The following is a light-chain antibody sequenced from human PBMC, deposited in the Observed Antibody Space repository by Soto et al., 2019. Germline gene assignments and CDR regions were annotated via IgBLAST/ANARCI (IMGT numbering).Light chain of an antibody. CDR3: QQNYSPPRT. Sequence: QLPQSPPSLSATVGPTVTVTCRASQSISSYLNWYQQKPGKAPKPLIYAASNLQRGVPSRFSGSGSGTDFTFTISSLQPEDIATYYCQQNYSPPRTFGGGTKVDIK. V-gene: IGKV1-39*01. CDR1: QSISSY. CDR2: AAS. J-gene: IGKJ4*01.